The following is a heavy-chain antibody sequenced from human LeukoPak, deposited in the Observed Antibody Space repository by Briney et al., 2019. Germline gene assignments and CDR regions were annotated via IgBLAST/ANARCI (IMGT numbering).Heavy chain of an antibody. CDR2: IYSVGST. J-gene: IGHJ4*02. D-gene: IGHD2-21*02. CDR1: GFTVSNNY. CDR3: AGSLAYCGGDCRLGDY. V-gene: IGHV3-66*01. Sequence: LAGGSLRLSCAASGFTVSNNYMGWVRQPPGKGLEWVSVIYSVGSTYYADSVKGRFTISRDNSKNTLYLQMNSLRAEDTAVYYCAGSLAYCGGDCRLGDYWGQGTLVTVSS.